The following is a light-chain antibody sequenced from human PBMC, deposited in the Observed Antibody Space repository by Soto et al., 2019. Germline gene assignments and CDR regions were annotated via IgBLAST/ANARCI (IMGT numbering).Light chain of an antibody. Sequence: EIVMPQSPATLSVSPGERATLSCRASESVGSNVAWYQQKPGQAPRVLIYGASIRATGIPARFSGSGSGTAFTLAISSLQSEEFALYYCLHHGNGPLITFGQGTRLEIK. CDR3: LHHGNGPLIT. V-gene: IGKV3-15*01. J-gene: IGKJ5*01. CDR1: ESVGSN. CDR2: GAS.